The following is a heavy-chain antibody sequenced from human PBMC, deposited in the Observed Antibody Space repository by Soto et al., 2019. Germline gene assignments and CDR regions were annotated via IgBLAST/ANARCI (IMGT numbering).Heavy chain of an antibody. J-gene: IGHJ4*02. Sequence: GGSLRLSCAASGFTFSSYAMHWVRQAPGKGLEWVAVISYDGSNKYYADSVKGRFTISRDNSKNTLYLQMNSLRAEDTAVYYCARARAYYDFWSGYYSNWGQGTLVTVSS. V-gene: IGHV3-30-3*01. CDR1: GFTFSSYA. CDR2: ISYDGSNK. CDR3: ARARAYYDFWSGYYSN. D-gene: IGHD3-3*01.